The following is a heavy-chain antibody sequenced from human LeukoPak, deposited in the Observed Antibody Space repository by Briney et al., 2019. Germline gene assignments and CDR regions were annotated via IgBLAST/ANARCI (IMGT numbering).Heavy chain of an antibody. D-gene: IGHD6-13*01. J-gene: IGHJ4*02. Sequence: GGSLRLSCAASGFTFSSYAMSWVRQAPGKGLEWVSAISGSGGSTYYADSVKGRFTFSRDNSKNTLYLQMNSLRAEDTAVYYCAKVLLGSSWYLLFDYWGQGTLVTVSS. V-gene: IGHV3-23*01. CDR3: AKVLLGSSWYLLFDY. CDR1: GFTFSSYA. CDR2: ISGSGGST.